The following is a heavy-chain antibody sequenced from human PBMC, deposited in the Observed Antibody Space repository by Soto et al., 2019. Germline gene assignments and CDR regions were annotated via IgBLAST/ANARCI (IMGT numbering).Heavy chain of an antibody. V-gene: IGHV3-23*01. J-gene: IGHJ3*02. CDR2: ISGSGGST. Sequence: GGSLRLSCAASGFTFSSYAMSWVRQAPGKGLEWVSAISGSGGSTYYADSVKGRFTISRDNSKNTLYLQMNSLRAEDTAVYYCAKDLITMIVVPPPADAFDIWGQGTMVTVSS. CDR3: AKDLITMIVVPPPADAFDI. CDR1: GFTFSSYA. D-gene: IGHD3-22*01.